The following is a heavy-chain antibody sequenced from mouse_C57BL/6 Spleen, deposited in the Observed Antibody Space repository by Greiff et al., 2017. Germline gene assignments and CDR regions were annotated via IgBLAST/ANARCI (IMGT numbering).Heavy chain of an antibody. CDR2: IDPDTGGT. Sequence: VQLQQSGAELVRPGASVTLSCKASGYTFTDYEMHWVQQTPVHGLEWIGAIDPDTGGTAYNQKFKGKAILTADKSSSTAYMERRSLTSEDSAVYYCTRCYCSSPYAMDYWGQGTSVTVSS. V-gene: IGHV1-15*01. D-gene: IGHD1-1*01. CDR3: TRCYCSSPYAMDY. J-gene: IGHJ4*01. CDR1: GYTFTDYE.